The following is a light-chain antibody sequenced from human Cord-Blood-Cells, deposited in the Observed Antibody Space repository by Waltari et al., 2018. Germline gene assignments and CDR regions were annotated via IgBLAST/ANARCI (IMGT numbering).Light chain of an antibody. Sequence: QSALTQPASVSGSPGQSITISCTGTSSDVGGYNYVSWYQQHPGKAPKPMIYEFRNRPSGVSNRFSGSKSGNTASLTISGLQAEDEADYCCSSYTSSSTLVVFGGGTKLTVL. CDR2: EFR. CDR1: SSDVGGYNY. CDR3: SSYTSSSTLVV. V-gene: IGLV2-14*01. J-gene: IGLJ2*01.